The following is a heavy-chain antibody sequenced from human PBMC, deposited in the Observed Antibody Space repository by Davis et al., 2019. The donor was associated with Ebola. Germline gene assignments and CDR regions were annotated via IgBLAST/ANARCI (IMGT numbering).Heavy chain of an antibody. J-gene: IGHJ4*02. CDR1: GESFSGYY. Sequence: PSETLSLTCAVYGESFSGYYCSWIRPPPGKGLEWLGEINHGGSTNYNPSLKSRVTISVDTSKNQFSLKFSSVTAADTAVYYCARGSSFGYWGQGTLVTVSS. CDR2: INHGGST. V-gene: IGHV4-34*01. CDR3: ARGSSFGY. D-gene: IGHD6-6*01.